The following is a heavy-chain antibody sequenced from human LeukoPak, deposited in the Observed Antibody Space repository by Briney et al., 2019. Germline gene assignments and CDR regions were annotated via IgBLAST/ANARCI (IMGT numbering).Heavy chain of an antibody. Sequence: PGGPLRLSCEASGFTFRSYAMGWVRQAPGKGLEWVASITGDGGDTYHEDSVKGRFTISRDNSKNTLYLQMSSLRAEDAAVYYCAKGVDSYTSGYRVFDYWGQGTLVTVSS. J-gene: IGHJ4*02. CDR2: ITGDGGDT. CDR3: AKGVDSYTSGYRVFDY. CDR1: GFTFRSYA. D-gene: IGHD5-18*01. V-gene: IGHV3-23*01.